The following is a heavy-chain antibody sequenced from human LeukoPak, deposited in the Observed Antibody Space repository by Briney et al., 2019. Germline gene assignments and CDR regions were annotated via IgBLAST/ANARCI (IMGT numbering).Heavy chain of an antibody. CDR2: ISSSSTI. V-gene: IGHV3-48*01. CDR3: ARGSTVDY. Sequence: GGSLRLSCAASGFTFSSYSMNWVRQAPGKGLEWVSYISSSSTIYYADSVKGRFTISRDNAKNSLYLQMNSLRAEDTAVYYCARGSTVDYWGQGTLVTVSS. CDR1: GFTFSSYS. J-gene: IGHJ4*02.